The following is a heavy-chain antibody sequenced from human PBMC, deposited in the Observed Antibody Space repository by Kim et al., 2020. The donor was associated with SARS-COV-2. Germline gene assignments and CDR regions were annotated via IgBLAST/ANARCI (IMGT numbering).Heavy chain of an antibody. J-gene: IGHJ5*02. CDR3: ASGSGDNWFDP. CDR1: GFTFSSYG. D-gene: IGHD1-1*01. CDR2: IWYDGSNK. Sequence: GGSLRLSCAASGFTFSSYGMHWVRQAPGKGLEWVAVIWYDGSNKYYADSVKGRFTISRDNSKNTLYLQMNSLRAEDTAVYYCASGSGDNWFDPWGQGTLVTVSS. V-gene: IGHV3-33*01.